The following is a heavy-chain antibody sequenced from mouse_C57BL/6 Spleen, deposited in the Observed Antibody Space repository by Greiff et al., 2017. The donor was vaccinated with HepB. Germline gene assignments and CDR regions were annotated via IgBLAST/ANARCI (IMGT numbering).Heavy chain of an antibody. Sequence: EVQVVESGGGLVKPGGSLKLSCAASGFTFSSYAMSWVRQTPEKRLEWVATISDGGSYTYYPDNVKGRFTISRDNAKNNLYLQMSHLKSEDTAMYYCARETVALYWYFDVWGTGTTVTVSS. V-gene: IGHV5-4*01. CDR1: GFTFSSYA. CDR3: ARETVALYWYFDV. J-gene: IGHJ1*03. CDR2: ISDGGSYT. D-gene: IGHD1-1*01.